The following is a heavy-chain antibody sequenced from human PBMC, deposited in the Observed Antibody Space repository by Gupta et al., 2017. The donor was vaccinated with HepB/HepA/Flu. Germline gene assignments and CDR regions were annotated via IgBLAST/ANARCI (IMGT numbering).Heavy chain of an antibody. J-gene: IGHJ5*02. CDR1: GFTFRSYG. V-gene: IGHV3-33*01. CDR3: AREMSGLQFGALDA. D-gene: IGHD3-3*01. CDR2: IQTDGSVI. Sequence: QVQLVESGGDVVQPGRSLRLSCAASGFTFRSYGMHWVRQAPGKGLEWVAGIQTDGSVIYYADSVKGRFTISRDNSNNMVYLQMNTLRAEDTAVYYCAREMSGLQFGALDAGGQGTLVTVSS.